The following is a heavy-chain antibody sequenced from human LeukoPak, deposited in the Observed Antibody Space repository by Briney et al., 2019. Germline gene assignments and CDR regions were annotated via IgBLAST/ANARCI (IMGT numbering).Heavy chain of an antibody. CDR1: GGTFSSYA. Sequence: SVKVSCKASGGTFSSYAIIWVRQAPGQGLEWMGRIIPILGIANYAQRFQGRVTITADKSTSTAYMELSSLRSEDTAVYYCARDQALRYFDWLLYFDYWGQGTLVTVSS. V-gene: IGHV1-69*04. CDR3: ARDQALRYFDWLLYFDY. CDR2: IIPILGIA. D-gene: IGHD3-9*01. J-gene: IGHJ4*02.